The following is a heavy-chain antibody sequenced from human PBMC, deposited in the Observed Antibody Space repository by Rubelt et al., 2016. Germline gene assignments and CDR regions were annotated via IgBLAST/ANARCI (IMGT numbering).Heavy chain of an antibody. Sequence: QVQLQQWGAGLLKPSETLSLTCAVYGGSFSGYYWSWIRQPPGKGLEWIEEINHSGSTNYNPSLKSRVTITVDTSKNQFSLKLSPVTAADTAVYYCACLVPPLRNAFDIWGQGTMVTVSS. J-gene: IGHJ3*02. CDR2: INHSGST. CDR3: ACLVPPLRNAFDI. CDR1: GGSFSGYY. V-gene: IGHV4-34*01.